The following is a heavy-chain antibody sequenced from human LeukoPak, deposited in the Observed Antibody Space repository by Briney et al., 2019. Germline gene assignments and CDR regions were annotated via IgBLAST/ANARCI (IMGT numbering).Heavy chain of an antibody. V-gene: IGHV3-48*03. Sequence: PGGSLRLSCAASGFTFSSYEMKWVRQAPGKGLQWVSYISSSGSTIYYADSVKGRFTISRDNAKNSLYLQMNSLRVEDTAVYYCARAIGDFRRYGVDVWGQGTTITVFS. CDR2: ISSSGSTI. CDR3: ARAIGDFRRYGVDV. D-gene: IGHD4-17*01. J-gene: IGHJ6*02. CDR1: GFTFSSYE.